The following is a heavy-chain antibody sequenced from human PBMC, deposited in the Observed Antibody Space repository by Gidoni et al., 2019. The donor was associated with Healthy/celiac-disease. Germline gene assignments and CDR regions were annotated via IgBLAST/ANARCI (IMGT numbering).Heavy chain of an antibody. D-gene: IGHD6-19*01. CDR1: GFTFSSYG. J-gene: IGHJ3*02. V-gene: IGHV3-30*18. CDR2: ISYDGSNK. CDR3: AKDTGIAVAEERAAFAFDI. Sequence: QVQLVESGGGVVQPGRSLRLSCAASGFTFSSYGMHWVRQAPGKGLEWVAVISYDGSNKYYADSVKGRFTISRDNSKNTLYLQMNSLRAEDTAVYYCAKDTGIAVAEERAAFAFDIWGQGTMVTVSS.